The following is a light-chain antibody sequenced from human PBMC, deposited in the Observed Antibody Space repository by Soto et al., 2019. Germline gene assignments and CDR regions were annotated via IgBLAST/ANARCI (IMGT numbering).Light chain of an antibody. CDR2: GAS. CDR1: QSRGSN. Sequence: EIVMVQSPSTLYLSTGERATFSCRASQSRGSNLAWYQQIPGQAPRLLIYGASTRATGIPARFSGSGSGTEFTLTISSLQSEDFAVYCCQQRSNCTLITFGQGTRLEIK. CDR3: QQRSNCTLIT. V-gene: IGKV3-15*01. J-gene: IGKJ5*01.